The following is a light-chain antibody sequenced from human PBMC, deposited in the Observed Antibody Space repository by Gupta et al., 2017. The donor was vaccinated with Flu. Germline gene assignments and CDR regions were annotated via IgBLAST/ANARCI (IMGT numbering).Light chain of an antibody. Sequence: SYELKQPPSVSVSPGQTAPITCSGDALPNQFAYWYQQKPGQAPLLVIRKDNERPSGIPERFSGSSSGTKVTLTISGAQAEDEADYYCQSADNSETYVVFGGGTRLTVL. CDR2: KDN. CDR3: QSADNSETYVV. J-gene: IGLJ2*01. V-gene: IGLV3-25*03. CDR1: ALPNQF.